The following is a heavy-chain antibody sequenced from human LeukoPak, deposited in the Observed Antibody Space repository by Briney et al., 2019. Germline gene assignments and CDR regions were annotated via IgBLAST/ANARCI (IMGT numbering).Heavy chain of an antibody. J-gene: IGHJ4*02. D-gene: IGHD2-8*01. Sequence: ASETLSLTCTVSGGSISSTFYHWGWIRQPPGKGLAWIGSINYSGSTYYNPSLKSRVTISVDTSKNQFSLKLSSVTAADTAVYYCARRRFVRGPDVVNPFDYWGQGTLVTVSS. V-gene: IGHV4-39*01. CDR1: GGSISSTFYH. CDR3: ARRRFVRGPDVVNPFDY. CDR2: INYSGST.